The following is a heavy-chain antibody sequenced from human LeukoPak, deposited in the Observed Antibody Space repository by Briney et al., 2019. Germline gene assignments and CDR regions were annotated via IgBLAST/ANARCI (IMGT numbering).Heavy chain of an antibody. D-gene: IGHD1-20*01. V-gene: IGHV3-30*03. CDR3: ARRYNSYYFDY. CDR2: ISFDGSNI. CDR1: GFTFSSYG. Sequence: GGSLRLSCAASGFTFSSYGMHWVRQAPGKGLEWVAVISFDGSNIYYADSVKGRFTISRDNSKNTVYLQMNSLRAEDTAVYFCARRYNSYYFDYWGQGTLVTVSS. J-gene: IGHJ4*02.